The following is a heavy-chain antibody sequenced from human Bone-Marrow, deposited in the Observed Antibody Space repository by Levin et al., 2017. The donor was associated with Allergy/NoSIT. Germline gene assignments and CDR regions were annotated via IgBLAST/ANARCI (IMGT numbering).Heavy chain of an antibody. CDR3: ARDRGGFAP. J-gene: IGHJ5*02. Sequence: GESLKISCAASGFIFSDYYMNWVRQASGKGLEWLSYISSNGNTIYYANSVRGRFTISRDNAKNSVYLQMNGLRVDDTAIYYCARDRGGFAPWGQGTQVTVSS. CDR1: GFIFSDYY. V-gene: IGHV3-11*01. CDR2: ISSNGNTI.